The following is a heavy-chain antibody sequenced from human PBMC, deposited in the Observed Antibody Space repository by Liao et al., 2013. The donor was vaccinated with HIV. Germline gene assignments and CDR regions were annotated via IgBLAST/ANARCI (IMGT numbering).Heavy chain of an antibody. CDR3: ARGRLELRYSWFDP. Sequence: QVQLQESGPGLVKPSQTLSLTCTVSGGSISSGSYYWSWIRQPAGKGLEWIGRIYTSGSTNYNPSLKSRVTISVDTSKNQFSLKLSSVTAADTAVYYCARGRLELRYSWFDPWGQGTLVTVSS. J-gene: IGHJ5*02. CDR1: GGSISSGSYY. D-gene: IGHD1-7*01. CDR2: IYTSGST. V-gene: IGHV4-61*02.